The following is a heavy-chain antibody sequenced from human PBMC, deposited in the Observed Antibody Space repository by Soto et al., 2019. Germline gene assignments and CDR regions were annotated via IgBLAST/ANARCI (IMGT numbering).Heavy chain of an antibody. V-gene: IGHV3-72*01. CDR3: ARDLGFYGSGRRGSHYYYYYMDV. CDR2: TRNKAHSYTT. Sequence: EVQLVESGGGLVQPGGSLRLSCAASGFTFSDHYMDWVRQAPGKGLEWVGRTRNKAHSYTTEYAASVKGRFTISRDDSKNSLYLQMNSLKTEDTAVYYCARDLGFYGSGRRGSHYYYYYMDVWGKGTTVTVSS. CDR1: GFTFSDHY. J-gene: IGHJ6*03. D-gene: IGHD3-10*01.